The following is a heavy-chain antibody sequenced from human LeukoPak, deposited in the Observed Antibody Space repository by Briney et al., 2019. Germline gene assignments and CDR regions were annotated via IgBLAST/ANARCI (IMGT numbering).Heavy chain of an antibody. V-gene: IGHV3-23*01. Sequence: GGSLRLSCAASGFTFSSYAMSWVRQAPGKGLEWVSGISGSGANTYYADSVKGRFTISRDNSKNTLYLQMNSLRAEDTAVYYCARASSSPVGYFDYWGQGTLVTVSS. J-gene: IGHJ4*02. CDR3: ARASSSPVGYFDY. D-gene: IGHD2-2*01. CDR2: ISGSGANT. CDR1: GFTFSSYA.